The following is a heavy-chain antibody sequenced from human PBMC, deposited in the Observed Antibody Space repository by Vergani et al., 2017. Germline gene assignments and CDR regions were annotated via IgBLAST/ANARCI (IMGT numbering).Heavy chain of an antibody. Sequence: EVQLVESGGGLVQPGGSLRLSCAASGFTFSSYWMSWVRQAPGKGLEWVANIKQDGSEKYYVDSVKGRFTISRDNSKNTLYLQMNSLRAEDTAVYYCAKVGQAAARYGMDVWGQGTTVTVSS. CDR3: AKVGQAAARYGMDV. J-gene: IGHJ6*02. V-gene: IGHV3-7*03. CDR2: IKQDGSEK. D-gene: IGHD6-13*01. CDR1: GFTFSSYW.